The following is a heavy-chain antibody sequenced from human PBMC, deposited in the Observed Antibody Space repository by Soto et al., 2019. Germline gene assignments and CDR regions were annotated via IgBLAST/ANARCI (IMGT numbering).Heavy chain of an antibody. V-gene: IGHV4-30-4*01. Sequence: SETLSLTCTVSGGSISSGGSYWGWVRQPPGKGLEWIGYIYYSGNTILNASLRSRVTLSVDTSKNQFSLNLSSVTAADTAYFSDYWGQGTLVTVSS. CDR3: Y. CDR1: GGSISSGGSY. D-gene: IGHD3-3*01. CDR2: IYYSGNT. J-gene: IGHJ4*02.